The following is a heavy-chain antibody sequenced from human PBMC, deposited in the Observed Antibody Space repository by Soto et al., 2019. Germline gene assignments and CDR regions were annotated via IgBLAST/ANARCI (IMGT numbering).Heavy chain of an antibody. CDR2: IYHNERT. J-gene: IGHJ6*02. CDR1: GVSISSSQW. Sequence: QVQLQESGPGLVKPSGTLSLTCAVSGVSISSSQWWSWVRQPPGKGLEWIGVIYHNERTNYNPSLKSRLTMSLDRSKNQVSLKLSSVTAADTATYYCGRTKDYFYGVDVWGQGTTVTVSS. V-gene: IGHV4-4*02. CDR3: GRTKDYFYGVDV.